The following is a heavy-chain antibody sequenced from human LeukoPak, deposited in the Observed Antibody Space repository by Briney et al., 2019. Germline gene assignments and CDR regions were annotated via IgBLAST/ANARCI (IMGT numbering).Heavy chain of an antibody. V-gene: IGHV4-59*01. Sequence: PSETLSLTCAVYGGSFSGYYWSWIRQPPGKGLEWIGYIYYSGGTNYNPSLKSRVTISVDTSKNQFSLKLSSVTAADTAVYYCARGGYYYDSSGKSYGMDVWGQGTTVTVSS. J-gene: IGHJ6*02. CDR3: ARGGYYYDSSGKSYGMDV. CDR2: IYYSGGT. D-gene: IGHD3-22*01. CDR1: GGSFSGYY.